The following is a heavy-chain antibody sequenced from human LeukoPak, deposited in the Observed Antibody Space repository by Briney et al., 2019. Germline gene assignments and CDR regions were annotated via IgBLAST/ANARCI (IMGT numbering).Heavy chain of an antibody. CDR3: ARFAAYEYHFDY. CDR1: GFPFTTYW. J-gene: IGHJ4*02. CDR2: LSSDGSRS. Sequence: GGSLRLSCVTSGFPFTTYWIHWIRQAPGKGLEWVSRLSSDGSRSTYADSVKGRFIISRDNAKKTVYLQMNSLRVEDTAFYFCARFAAYEYHFDYWGRGALVTSPQ. D-gene: IGHD5-12*01. V-gene: IGHV3-74*03.